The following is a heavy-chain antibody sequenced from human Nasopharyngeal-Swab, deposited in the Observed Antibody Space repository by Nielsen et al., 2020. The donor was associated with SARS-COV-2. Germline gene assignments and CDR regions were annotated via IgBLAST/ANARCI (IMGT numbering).Heavy chain of an antibody. Sequence: ESLKISCTVSGGSISSSSYYWGWIRQPPGKGLEWIGSIYYSGSTYYNPSLKSRVTISVDTSKNQFSLKLSSVTAADTAVYYCAGSSWYGDYYYYYGMDVWGQGTTVTVSS. CDR3: AGSSWYGDYYYYYGMDV. J-gene: IGHJ6*02. D-gene: IGHD6-13*01. CDR1: GGSISSSSYY. CDR2: IYYSGST. V-gene: IGHV4-39*07.